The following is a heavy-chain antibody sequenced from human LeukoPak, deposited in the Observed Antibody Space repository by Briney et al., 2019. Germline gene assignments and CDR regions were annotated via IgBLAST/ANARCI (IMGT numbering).Heavy chain of an antibody. D-gene: IGHD3-10*01. Sequence: GASVKVSCKASGYTFTSYGISWVRQAPPGQGLEWMGWISAYNGNTNYAQKLQGRVTMTTDTSTSTAYMELRSLRSDDTAVYYCTLLLWFGELSYGPHDYWGQGTLVTVSS. CDR3: TLLLWFGELSYGPHDY. V-gene: IGHV1-18*01. J-gene: IGHJ4*02. CDR1: GYTFTSYG. CDR2: ISAYNGNT.